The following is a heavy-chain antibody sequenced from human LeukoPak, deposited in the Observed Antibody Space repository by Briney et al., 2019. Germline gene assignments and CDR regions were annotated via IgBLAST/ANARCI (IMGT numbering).Heavy chain of an antibody. J-gene: IGHJ4*02. CDR1: GFTFSSYW. D-gene: IGHD2-2*01. V-gene: IGHV3-7*01. CDR2: IRQDGSEK. Sequence: GGSLRLSCAASGFTFSSYWMSRVRQAPGKGLEWVANIRQDGSEKYYVDSVKSRFTISRDNAKNSLYLQMNSLRAEDTAVYYCARGRDIVVVPAAYFDYWGQGTLVTVSS. CDR3: ARGRDIVVVPAAYFDY.